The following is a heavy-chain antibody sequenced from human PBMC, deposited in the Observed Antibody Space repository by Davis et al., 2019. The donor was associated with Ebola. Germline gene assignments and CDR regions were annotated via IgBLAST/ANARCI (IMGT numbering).Heavy chain of an antibody. Sequence: ASVKVSCKASGYTFTSYGISWVRQAPGQGLEWMGWISAYNGNTNYAQKLQGRVTMTTDTSTSTAYMELRSLRSDDTAVYYSARDGAAYCGGDCYWGFDYWGQGTLVTVSS. CDR3: ARDGAAYCGGDCYWGFDY. J-gene: IGHJ4*02. CDR1: GYTFTSYG. V-gene: IGHV1-18*01. CDR2: ISAYNGNT. D-gene: IGHD2-21*01.